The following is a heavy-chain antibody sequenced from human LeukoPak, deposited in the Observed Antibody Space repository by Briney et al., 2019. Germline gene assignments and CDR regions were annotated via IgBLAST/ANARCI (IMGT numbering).Heavy chain of an antibody. D-gene: IGHD6-19*01. CDR1: GFTFSNFA. J-gene: IGHJ4*02. V-gene: IGHV3-23*01. Sequence: GGSLTLSCAASGFTFSNFAMNWVRQAPGKGLEWVSAISGSGGSTYYADSVKGRFTISRDNSKNTLYLQMNSLRAEDTAVYYCAARYSSGWYYFDYWGQGTLVTVSS. CDR2: ISGSGGST. CDR3: AARYSSGWYYFDY.